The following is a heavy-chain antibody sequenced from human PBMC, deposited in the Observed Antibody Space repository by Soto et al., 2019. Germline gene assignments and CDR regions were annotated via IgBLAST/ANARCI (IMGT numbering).Heavy chain of an antibody. V-gene: IGHV4-31*03. Sequence: PSETLSLTCTVSGGSISSGGYYWSWIRQHPGKGLEWIGYIYYSGSTYYNPSLKSRVTISVDTSKNQFSLELSSVTAADTAVYYCARDRRYYDSSGYSSFDYWGQGTLVTVSS. D-gene: IGHD3-22*01. CDR1: GGSISSGGYY. J-gene: IGHJ4*02. CDR2: IYYSGST. CDR3: ARDRRYYDSSGYSSFDY.